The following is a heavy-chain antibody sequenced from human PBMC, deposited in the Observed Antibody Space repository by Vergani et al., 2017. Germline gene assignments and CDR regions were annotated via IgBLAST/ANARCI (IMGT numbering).Heavy chain of an antibody. V-gene: IGHV3-21*01. D-gene: IGHD6-19*01. CDR3: ARDADSSGWYGGNMDV. CDR2: ISSSSSYI. Sequence: EVQLVESGGGLVQPGGSLRLSCAASGFTFSSYSMNWVRQAPGKGLEWVSSISSSSSYIYYADSVKGRFTISRDNAKNSLYLQMNSLRAEDTAVYYCARDADSSGWYGGNMDVWGKGP. CDR1: GFTFSSYS. J-gene: IGHJ6*03.